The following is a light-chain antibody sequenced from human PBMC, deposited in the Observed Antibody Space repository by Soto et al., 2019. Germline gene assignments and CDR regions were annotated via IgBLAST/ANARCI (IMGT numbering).Light chain of an antibody. CDR2: LNSDGSH. J-gene: IGLJ2*01. CDR3: QTWGTGIQL. Sequence: QLVLTQSPSASASLGTSVKLTCTLSSGHSSFAIAWHQQQPEKGPRYLMKLNSDGSHTKGDGIPDRFSGSSSGAERYLTISSLQSEDEADYYCQTWGTGIQLFGGGTKLTVL. V-gene: IGLV4-69*02. CDR1: SGHSSFA.